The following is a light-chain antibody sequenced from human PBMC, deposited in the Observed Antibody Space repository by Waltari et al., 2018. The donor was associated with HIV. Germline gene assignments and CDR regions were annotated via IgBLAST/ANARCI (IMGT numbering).Light chain of an antibody. Sequence: EIQMTQSPATLSVSPGERATLSCRASQHVNKHVAWYQQKLGQPPRLLIYDIATRAPGIPARFSASGSGTEFTLTISSLQSEDFGVYYCQQYTYWPLTFGGGTKVEIQ. J-gene: IGKJ4*01. V-gene: IGKV3-15*01. CDR3: QQYTYWPLT. CDR2: DIA. CDR1: QHVNKH.